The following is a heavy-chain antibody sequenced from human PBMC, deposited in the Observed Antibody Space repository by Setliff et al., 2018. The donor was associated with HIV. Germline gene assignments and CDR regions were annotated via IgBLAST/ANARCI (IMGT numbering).Heavy chain of an antibody. D-gene: IGHD5-18*01. Sequence: GGFLRLSCAASGITFSGYSMSWVRQAPGAGLERVARINSAGSSSSYADSVKGRFTISRDNAKNTLYLQMSSLRADDTAVYYCVPEGGGYTADFWGQGTLVTVSS. J-gene: IGHJ4*02. V-gene: IGHV3-74*01. CDR3: VPEGGGYTADF. CDR1: GITFSGYS. CDR2: INSAGSSS.